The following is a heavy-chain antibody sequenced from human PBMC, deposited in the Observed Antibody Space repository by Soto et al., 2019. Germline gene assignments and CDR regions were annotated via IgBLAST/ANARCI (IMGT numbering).Heavy chain of an antibody. CDR3: ARLFDYGGNLRLDY. CDR2: IYYSGST. Sequence: SETLSLTCTVSGGSISSGGYYWSWIRQHPGKGLEWIGYIYYSGSTYYNPSLKSRVTISVDTSKNQFSLKLSSVTAADTAVYYCARLFDYGGNLRLDYWGQGTLVTVSS. V-gene: IGHV4-31*03. D-gene: IGHD4-17*01. J-gene: IGHJ4*02. CDR1: GGSISSGGYY.